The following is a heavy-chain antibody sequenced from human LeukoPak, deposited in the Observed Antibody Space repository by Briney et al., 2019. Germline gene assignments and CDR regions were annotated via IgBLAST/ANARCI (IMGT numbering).Heavy chain of an antibody. CDR1: GFTFSNAW. D-gene: IGHD2-15*01. Sequence: GGSLRLSCAASGFTFSNAWMSWVRQAPGKGLEWVSVISGSGGSTYYADSVKGRFTISRDNSKNTLFLQMNSLRAEETAVYYCAKGWSYMDVWGKGTTVTISS. V-gene: IGHV3-23*01. J-gene: IGHJ6*03. CDR2: ISGSGGST. CDR3: AKGWSYMDV.